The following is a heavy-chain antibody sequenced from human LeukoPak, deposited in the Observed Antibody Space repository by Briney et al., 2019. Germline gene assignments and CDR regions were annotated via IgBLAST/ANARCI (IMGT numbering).Heavy chain of an antibody. CDR1: GGSINSYY. J-gene: IGHJ4*02. D-gene: IGHD2-15*01. CDR3: ARSPYCNGGSCYYFDY. Sequence: PSETLSLTCTVSGGSINSYYWSWIRQPAGKGLEWIGRIYASGSTNYNPSLKSRVTMSVDTSKNQFSLKLISVTAADTAVYFCARSPYCNGGSCYYFDYWGQGTLVTVSS. CDR2: IYASGST. V-gene: IGHV4-4*07.